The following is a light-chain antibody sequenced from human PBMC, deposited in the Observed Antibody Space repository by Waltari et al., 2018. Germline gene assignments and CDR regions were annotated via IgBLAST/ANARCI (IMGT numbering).Light chain of an antibody. CDR3: QHYNNWPPIT. CDR1: QSVRRN. CDR2: GAS. Sequence: EIVMTQSPATLSVSPGERATISCRASQSVRRNLAWYQQKPGQAPRLLIYGASTRATGIPARFSGSGSETEFTLTISSMQSEDFAVYYCQHYNNWPPITFGQGTRLEIK. J-gene: IGKJ5*01. V-gene: IGKV3-15*01.